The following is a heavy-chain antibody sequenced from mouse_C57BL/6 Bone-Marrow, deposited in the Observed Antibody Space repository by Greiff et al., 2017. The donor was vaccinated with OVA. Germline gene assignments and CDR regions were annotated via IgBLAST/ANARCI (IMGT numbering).Heavy chain of an antibody. CDR2: IYPGSGST. Sequence: QVQLQQPGAELVKPGASVKMSCKASGYTFTSYWITWVKQRPGQGLEWIGDIYPGSGSTKYNEKFKSKATLPVDTSSSTAYLQLSSLTSEVSAVYYCAREEDYYGLNWYFDVWGTGTTVTVSS. CDR1: GYTFTSYW. J-gene: IGHJ1*03. D-gene: IGHD1-1*01. CDR3: AREEDYYGLNWYFDV. V-gene: IGHV1-55*01.